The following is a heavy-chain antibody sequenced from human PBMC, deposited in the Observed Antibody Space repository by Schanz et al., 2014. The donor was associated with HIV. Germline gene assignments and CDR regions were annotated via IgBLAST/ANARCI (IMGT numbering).Heavy chain of an antibody. V-gene: IGHV3-30*18. J-gene: IGHJ6*02. CDR1: GFTFSSYG. CDR3: AKGSSLWSFYYGMDV. CDR2: ISYDGSNK. D-gene: IGHD3-10*01. Sequence: VQLVESGGGLVQPGGSLRLSCAASGFTFSSYGMHWVRQAPGKGLEWVAVISYDGSNKYYADSVKGRFTISRDNSKNTLYLQMNSLRAEDTAVYYCAKGSSLWSFYYGMDVWGQGTTVTVSS.